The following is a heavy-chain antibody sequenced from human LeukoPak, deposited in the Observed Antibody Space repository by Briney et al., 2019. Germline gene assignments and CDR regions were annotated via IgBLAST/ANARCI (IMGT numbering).Heavy chain of an antibody. J-gene: IGHJ6*03. V-gene: IGHV4-4*07. CDR1: GGSIHSY. CDR3: ARDLGVSYYYMDV. D-gene: IGHD3-16*01. Sequence: SETLSLTCTVSGGSIHSYWSWIRQPAGKGLEWIGRIYTSGSTNYNPSLKSRVTMSVDTSKNQFSLKLSSVTAADTAVYYCARDLGVSYYYMDVWGKGTTVTISS. CDR2: IYTSGST.